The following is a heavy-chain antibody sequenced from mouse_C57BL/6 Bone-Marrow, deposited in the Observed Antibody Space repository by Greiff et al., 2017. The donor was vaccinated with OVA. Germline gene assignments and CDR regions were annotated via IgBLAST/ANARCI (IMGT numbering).Heavy chain of an antibody. CDR2: INPSNGGT. CDR3: ARARLRREYAMDY. J-gene: IGHJ4*01. CDR1: GYTFTSYW. V-gene: IGHV1-53*01. Sequence: VQLQQPGTELVKPGASVKLSCKASGYTFTSYWMHWVKQRPGQGLEWIGNINPSNGGTNYNEKFKSKATLTVDKSSSTAYMQLSSLTSEDSAVYYCARARLRREYAMDYWGQGTSVTVSS. D-gene: IGHD2-2*01.